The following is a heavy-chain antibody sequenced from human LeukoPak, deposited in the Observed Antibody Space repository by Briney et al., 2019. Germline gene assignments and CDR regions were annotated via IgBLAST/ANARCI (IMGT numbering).Heavy chain of an antibody. CDR2: INPNSGGT. J-gene: IGHJ5*02. CDR3: ARVRLMGAWFDP. CDR1: GYTFTGYY. V-gene: IGHV1-2*02. D-gene: IGHD3-16*01. Sequence: ASVKVSCKASGYTFTGYYMHWVRQAPGQGLEWMGWINPNSGGTNYAQKFQGRVTMTRDTSISTAYMELSRLRSDDTAVYYCARVRLMGAWFDPWGQGTLVTVSS.